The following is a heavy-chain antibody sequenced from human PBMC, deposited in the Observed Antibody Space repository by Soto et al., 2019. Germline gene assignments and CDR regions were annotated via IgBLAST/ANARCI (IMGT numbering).Heavy chain of an antibody. D-gene: IGHD6-13*01. CDR3: TRHSTPGYSSSWSFDY. CDR2: IKRDGSTT. V-gene: IGHV3-74*01. J-gene: IGHJ4*02. Sequence: GGSLRLSCAASGFTFSDYWMHWVRQAPGKGLEWVSRIKRDGSTTNYADSVKGRFTISRDNAKNTLYLEMNSLRVEDTAVYYCTRHSTPGYSSSWSFDYWGQGSLVTVSS. CDR1: GFTFSDYW.